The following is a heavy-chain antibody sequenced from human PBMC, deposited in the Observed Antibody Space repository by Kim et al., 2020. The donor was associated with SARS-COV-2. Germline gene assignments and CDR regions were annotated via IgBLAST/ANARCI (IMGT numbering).Heavy chain of an antibody. J-gene: IGHJ5*02. D-gene: IGHD3-9*01. CDR1: GFTFSSHA. CDR2: LSGSGDTA. CDR3: ARDPLVTASGIYFEP. Sequence: GGSLRLSCAASGFTFSSHAMSWVRQAPGEGLQWISSLSGSGDTAYYADSVKGRFVVSRDNSRNMLYLQLNSLRAEDTAVYYCARDPLVTASGIYFEPWGQGTLVVVSS. V-gene: IGHV3-23*01.